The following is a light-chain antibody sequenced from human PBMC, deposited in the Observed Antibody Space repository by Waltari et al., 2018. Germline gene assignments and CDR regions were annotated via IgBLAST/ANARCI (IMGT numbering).Light chain of an antibody. V-gene: IGKV2-28*01. CDR2: LGF. CDR3: MQALQIPWT. J-gene: IGKJ1*01. Sequence: DIVMTQSPLSLPVTPGEPASISCKSSQSLLHSNGDNHLDWYLQTPGQSPQLLLYLGFNRASGVPERFSGSGSGTDFTLKISRVEAEDVGVYYCMQALQIPWTFGQGTKVEIK. CDR1: QSLLHSNGDNH.